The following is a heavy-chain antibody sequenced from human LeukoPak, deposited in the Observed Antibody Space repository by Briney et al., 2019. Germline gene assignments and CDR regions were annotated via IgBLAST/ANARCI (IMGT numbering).Heavy chain of an antibody. CDR2: ISVSGSYT. CDR3: VRCGTPNNYYGYGVDV. CDR1: GFTFSDYY. Sequence: GGSLRLSCVASGFTFSDYYMSWIRQAPGKGLEWISYISVSGSYTNYADSVKGRFTISRDNAKNSLYLQMISLRAEDTAVYYCVRCGTPNNYYGYGVDVWGQGTTVIVSS. J-gene: IGHJ6*02. V-gene: IGHV3-11*03. D-gene: IGHD1-26*01.